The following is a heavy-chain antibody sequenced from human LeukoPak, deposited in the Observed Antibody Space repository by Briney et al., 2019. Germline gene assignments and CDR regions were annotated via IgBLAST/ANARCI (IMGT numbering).Heavy chain of an antibody. D-gene: IGHD5-18*01. J-gene: IGHJ4*02. CDR2: INHSGST. V-gene: IGHV4-34*01. CDR3: ARVGYSYPIDY. CDR1: GFTFSDHY. Sequence: LRLSCAASGFTFSDHYMDWVRQAPGKGLEWIGEINHSGSTNYNPSLKSRVTISVDTSKNQFSLKLSSVTAADTAVYYCARVGYSYPIDYWGQGTLVTVSS.